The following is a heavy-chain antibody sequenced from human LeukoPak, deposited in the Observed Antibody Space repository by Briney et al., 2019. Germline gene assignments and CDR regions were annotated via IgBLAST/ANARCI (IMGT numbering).Heavy chain of an antibody. CDR2: MNPNSGNT. V-gene: IGHV1-8*02. CDR1: GYTFTGYY. J-gene: IGHJ4*02. CDR3: ARGSLLLERDYYFDY. Sequence: GASVKVSCKASGYTFTGYYMHWVRQAPGQGLEWMGWMNPNSGNTGYAQKFQGRVTMARNTSISTAYMELSSLRSEDTAVYYCARGSLLLERDYYFDYWGQGTLVTVSS. D-gene: IGHD2-15*01.